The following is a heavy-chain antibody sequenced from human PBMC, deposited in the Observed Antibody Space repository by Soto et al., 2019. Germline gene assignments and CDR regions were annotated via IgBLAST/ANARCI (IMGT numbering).Heavy chain of an antibody. CDR1: GGTFSTYT. J-gene: IGHJ4*02. CDR3: ARVFKGCISAACYSPSDY. D-gene: IGHD2-15*01. Sequence: QVQLVQSGAEVKKPGSSVKVSCKASGGTFSTYTITWVRQAPGQGLEWMGRIIPVFGTTNYVQKFQGRVTITADTSTSTAYMELSSLRSEDTAIYYCARVFKGCISAACYSPSDYWGQGTLVTVSS. CDR2: IIPVFGTT. V-gene: IGHV1-69*08.